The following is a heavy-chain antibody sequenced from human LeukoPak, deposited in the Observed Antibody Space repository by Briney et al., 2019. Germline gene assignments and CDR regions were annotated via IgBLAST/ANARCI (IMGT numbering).Heavy chain of an antibody. CDR2: ISGSGGST. D-gene: IGHD3-3*01. CDR3: AKAGTIFGVVTSYHFDY. Sequence: PGGSLRLSCAASGFTFSSYAMSWVRQAPGKGLEWVSAISGSGGSTYYADSVKGRFTISRDNSKNTLYLQMNSLRAEDTAVYYCAKAGTIFGVVTSYHFDYWGQGTLVTVSS. V-gene: IGHV3-23*01. J-gene: IGHJ4*02. CDR1: GFTFSSYA.